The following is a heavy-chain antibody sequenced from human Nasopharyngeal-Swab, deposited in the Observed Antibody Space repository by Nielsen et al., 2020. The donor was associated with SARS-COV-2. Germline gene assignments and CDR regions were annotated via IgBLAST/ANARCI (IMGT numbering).Heavy chain of an antibody. J-gene: IGHJ4*02. CDR3: ATGPEGFDY. Sequence: GGSLRLSCAASGFTFSSYATNWVRQAPGKGLEYVSAISSNGGSTYYANSVKGRFTISRDNSKNTLYLQMGSLRAKDMAVYYCATGPEGFDYWGQGTLVTVSS. CDR1: GFTFSSYA. V-gene: IGHV3-64*01. CDR2: ISSNGGST.